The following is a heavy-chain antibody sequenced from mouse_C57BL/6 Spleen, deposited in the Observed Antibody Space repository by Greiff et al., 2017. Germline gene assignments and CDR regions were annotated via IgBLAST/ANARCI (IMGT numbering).Heavy chain of an antibody. Sequence: VQLQQSGPELVKPGASVKISCKASGYTFTDYYMNWVKQSHGKSLEWIGDINPNNGGTSYNQKFKGKATLTVDKSSSTAYMELRSLTSEDSAVYYCARDYRSMYAMDYWGQGTSVTVSS. D-gene: IGHD2-14*01. J-gene: IGHJ4*01. V-gene: IGHV1-26*01. CDR3: ARDYRSMYAMDY. CDR1: GYTFTDYY. CDR2: INPNNGGT.